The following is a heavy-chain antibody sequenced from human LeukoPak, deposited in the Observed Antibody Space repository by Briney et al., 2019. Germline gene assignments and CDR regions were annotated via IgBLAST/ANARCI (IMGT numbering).Heavy chain of an antibody. Sequence: SQALSLTCTVSGGSISSGSYYWSWIRQPAGKGLEWIGRIYTSGSTNYNPSLKSRVTISVDTSKNQFSLKLSSVTAADTAVYYCARLGIAAGDYWGQGTLVTVSS. CDR1: GGSISSGSYY. D-gene: IGHD6-13*01. CDR3: ARLGIAAGDY. V-gene: IGHV4-61*02. CDR2: IYTSGST. J-gene: IGHJ4*02.